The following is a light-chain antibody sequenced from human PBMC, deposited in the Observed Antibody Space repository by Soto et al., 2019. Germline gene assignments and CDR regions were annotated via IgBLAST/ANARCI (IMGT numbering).Light chain of an antibody. CDR3: QQRTNWIT. Sequence: EIVLTQSPGTLSLSPGERATLSCRASQSVNSYLAWYQQKPGQAPRLLIYGASSRATGIPDRFSGGGSGTDFNLTISSLEPEDFAVYYCQQRTNWITFGGGTKVDIK. J-gene: IGKJ4*01. CDR2: GAS. V-gene: IGKV3-11*01. CDR1: QSVNSY.